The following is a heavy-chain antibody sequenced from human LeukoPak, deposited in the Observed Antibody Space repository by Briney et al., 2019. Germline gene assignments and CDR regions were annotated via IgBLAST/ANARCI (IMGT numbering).Heavy chain of an antibody. V-gene: IGHV3-30*02. CDR3: AKDLSPAADGTYFDF. Sequence: GGSLRHSCAASGFTFSSYGFHWVRQAPGKGLEWVTFIRYDGSNKYYTDSVKGRFTISRDNSKNMLYLQMTSLRLEDTALYYCAKDLSPAADGTYFDFWGQGTLVTVSS. CDR2: IRYDGSNK. D-gene: IGHD6-13*01. CDR1: GFTFSSYG. J-gene: IGHJ4*02.